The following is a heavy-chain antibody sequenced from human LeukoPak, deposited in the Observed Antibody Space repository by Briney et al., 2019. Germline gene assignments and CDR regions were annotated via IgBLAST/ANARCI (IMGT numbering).Heavy chain of an antibody. J-gene: IGHJ6*02. V-gene: IGHV3-30*03. CDR1: GFTFSSYG. Sequence: GGSLRLSCAASGFTFSSYGMHWVRQAPGKGLEWVAVISYDGSNKYYADSVKGRFTISRDNSKNTLYLQMNSLRAEDTAVYYCARTRTRYGTYSSGWYYGMDVWGQGTTVTVSS. CDR3: ARTRTRYGTYSSGWYYGMDV. CDR2: ISYDGSNK. D-gene: IGHD6-19*01.